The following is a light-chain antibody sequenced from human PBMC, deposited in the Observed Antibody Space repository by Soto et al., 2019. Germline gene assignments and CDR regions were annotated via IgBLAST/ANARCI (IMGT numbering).Light chain of an antibody. Sequence: EIVLTQSPGTLSVSPGERATLFCGARQSISSTYLAWYQKKPGQAPRLLLYGALNRATGIPDRFSDSGSGTDFTLTISRLEPEDCAFYYCQQYGSSSFAFGPGTKVEIK. CDR1: QSISSTY. J-gene: IGKJ3*01. CDR2: GAL. CDR3: QQYGSSSFA. V-gene: IGKV3-20*01.